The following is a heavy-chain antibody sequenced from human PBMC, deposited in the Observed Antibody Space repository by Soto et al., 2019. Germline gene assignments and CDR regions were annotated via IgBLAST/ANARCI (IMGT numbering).Heavy chain of an antibody. CDR2: FEPEEGKT. D-gene: IGHD1-1*01. J-gene: IGHJ4*02. V-gene: IGHV1-24*01. CDR3: AAGGTRWLQCPFDH. CDR1: GYTLTELS. Sequence: QVHLIHSGAEVKKPGASVKVSCKVSGYTLTELSMHWVRQAPGKGLEWLGGFEPEEGKTTSAQKFQGRGTVTEDTSTDPAYMELSSLRSEDEVVYYCAAGGTRWLQCPFDHWGQGTLVTVSS.